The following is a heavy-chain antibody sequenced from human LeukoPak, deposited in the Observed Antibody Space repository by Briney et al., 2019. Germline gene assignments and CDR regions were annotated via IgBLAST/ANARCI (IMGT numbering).Heavy chain of an antibody. CDR2: INPSGGST. CDR1: GYTFTSYY. V-gene: IGHV1-46*01. D-gene: IGHD6-13*01. Sequence: VASVKVSCKGSGYTFTSYYMHWVRQAPGQGLEWMGIINPSGGSTSYAQKFQGRVTMTRDTSTSTVYMELSSLRSEDTAVYYCARDLGEQQLVRSFDYWGQGTLVTVSS. CDR3: ARDLGEQQLVRSFDY. J-gene: IGHJ4*02.